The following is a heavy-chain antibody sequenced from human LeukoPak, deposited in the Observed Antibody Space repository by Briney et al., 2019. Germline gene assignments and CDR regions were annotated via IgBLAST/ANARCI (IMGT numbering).Heavy chain of an antibody. CDR2: INPSGGST. D-gene: IGHD2-15*01. V-gene: IGHV1-46*01. CDR3: ARSVVARRGMDV. CDR1: GYTFTSYY. J-gene: IGHJ6*02. Sequence: ASVTVSCKASGYTFTSYYMHWVRQAPGQGLEWMGIINPSGGSTSYAQKFQGRVTMTRDTSTSTVYMELSSLRSEDTAVYYCARSVVARRGMDVWGQGTTVTVSS.